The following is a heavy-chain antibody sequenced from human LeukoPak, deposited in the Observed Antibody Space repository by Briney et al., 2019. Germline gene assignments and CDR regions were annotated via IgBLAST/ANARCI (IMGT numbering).Heavy chain of an antibody. V-gene: IGHV3-9*01. CDR1: GFTFDDYS. CDR2: ISWNSGSI. CDR3: AKDMDSSGYYISRYGMDV. J-gene: IGHJ6*02. D-gene: IGHD3-22*01. Sequence: GGSLRPSYAPSGFTFDDYSMHWVRQPPGKGMEWVSGISWNSGSIGYADYVKGRFTISRVNAKNSLYLQMNSLRAEDTALYYCAKDMDSSGYYISRYGMDVWGQGTTVTVSS.